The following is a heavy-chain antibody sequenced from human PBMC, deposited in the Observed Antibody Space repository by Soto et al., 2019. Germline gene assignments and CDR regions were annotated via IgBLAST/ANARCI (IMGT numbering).Heavy chain of an antibody. CDR2: ISYDGSNK. CDR1: GFTFSSYG. V-gene: IGHV3-30*18. J-gene: IGHJ6*02. Sequence: QVQLVESGGGVVQPGRSLRLSCAASGFTFSSYGMHWVRQAPGKGLEWVAVISYDGSNKYYADSVKGRFTISRDNSKKTLYLQMNSLRAEDTAVYYCAKDVSDPNPYSSSLKLGMDVWGQGTTVTVSS. D-gene: IGHD6-13*01. CDR3: AKDVSDPNPYSSSLKLGMDV.